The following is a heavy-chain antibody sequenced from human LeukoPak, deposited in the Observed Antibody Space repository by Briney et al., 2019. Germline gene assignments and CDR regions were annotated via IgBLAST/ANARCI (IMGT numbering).Heavy chain of an antibody. CDR3: ARRAAAGNGGFDY. CDR2: IYYSGST. Sequence: SETLSLTCTVSGGSISSYYWSWIRQPPGKGLEWIGYIYYSGSTNYNPSLKGRVTISVDTSKNQFSLKLSPVTAADTAVYYCARRAAAGNGGFDYWGQGTLVTVSS. J-gene: IGHJ4*02. V-gene: IGHV4-59*01. D-gene: IGHD6-13*01. CDR1: GGSISSYY.